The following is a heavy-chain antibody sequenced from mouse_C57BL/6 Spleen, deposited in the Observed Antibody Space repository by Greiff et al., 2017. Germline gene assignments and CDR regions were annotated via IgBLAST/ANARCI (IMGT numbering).Heavy chain of an antibody. D-gene: IGHD4-1*02. J-gene: IGHJ2*01. CDR1: GYTFTSSW. Sequence: VQLQQSGTVLARPGASVKMSCKTSGYTFTSSWMNWVKQRLGQGLEWIGAIYPGNSDTSYNQKFKGKAKLTAVTSASTAYMELSSLTNEDSAVYYFTRFQLVLGYYFDYWGQGTTLTVSS. CDR2: IYPGNSDT. CDR3: TRFQLVLGYYFDY. V-gene: IGHV1-5*01.